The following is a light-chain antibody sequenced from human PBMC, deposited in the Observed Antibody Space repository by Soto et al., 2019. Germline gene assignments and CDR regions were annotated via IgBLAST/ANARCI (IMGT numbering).Light chain of an antibody. Sequence: EIVLTQSPGTLSLSPGERATLSCRASQSVSSSFLASYQQKPGQAPRLLIYGASSRATGIPDRFSGSGSGTDFTLTISRLEPEDVAVYYCQQYGSSPLTFGGGTKVEIK. CDR1: QSVSSSF. CDR3: QQYGSSPLT. V-gene: IGKV3-20*01. J-gene: IGKJ4*01. CDR2: GAS.